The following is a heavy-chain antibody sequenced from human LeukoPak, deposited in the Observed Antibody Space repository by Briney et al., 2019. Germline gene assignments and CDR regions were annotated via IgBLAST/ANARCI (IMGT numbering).Heavy chain of an antibody. CDR3: AKGPGPGYFYYYMDV. Sequence: GGSLRLSCAASRFTFSSYSMSWVRQAAGKGLEWVSAITGSGGSTYYADSLKGRFIISRDNSKNTLYLQMNSLRAEDTAVYYCAKGPGPGYFYYYMDVWGKGTTVTVSS. V-gene: IGHV3-23*01. J-gene: IGHJ6*03. CDR1: RFTFSSYS. CDR2: ITGSGGST.